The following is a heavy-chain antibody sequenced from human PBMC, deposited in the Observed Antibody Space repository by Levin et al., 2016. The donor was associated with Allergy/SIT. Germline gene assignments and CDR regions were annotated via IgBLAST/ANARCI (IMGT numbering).Heavy chain of an antibody. D-gene: IGHD5-12*01. CDR3: ARNQRLRLDAFDV. Sequence: SETLSLTCTVSGGSISSLYWSWIRQPAGKGLEWIGRLYTNGDSSYNPSLKSRVTMSVDTSKSQFSLELSSVTAADTAVYYCARNQRLRLDAFDVWGQGTLVTVSS. CDR2: LYTNGDS. V-gene: IGHV4-4*07. J-gene: IGHJ3*01. CDR1: GGSISSLY.